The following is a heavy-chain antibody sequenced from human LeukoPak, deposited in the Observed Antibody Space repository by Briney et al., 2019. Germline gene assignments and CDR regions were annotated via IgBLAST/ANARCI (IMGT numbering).Heavy chain of an antibody. CDR1: GFDFNDYW. Sequence: PGGSLRLSCAASGFDFNDYWMSWVRQAPGKGLEWVANIKEHGSEKYYLESVKGRFTISRDNAKNSLYLQMNSLRVEDTAVYYCARPGRSVTQGYWGQGTLVTVSS. D-gene: IGHD3-10*01. V-gene: IGHV3-7*02. J-gene: IGHJ4*02. CDR2: IKEHGSEK. CDR3: ARPGRSVTQGY.